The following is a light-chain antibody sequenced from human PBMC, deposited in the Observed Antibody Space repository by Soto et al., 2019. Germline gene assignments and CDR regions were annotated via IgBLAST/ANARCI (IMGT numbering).Light chain of an antibody. CDR2: GAS. Sequence: MVITQCPANLSVSPGERATLSSRASQSVSSNLAWYQQKPGQAPRLLIYGASNRATGIPDRFSGSGSGTDLTLTISRLEPEDFAVYYCQQYGSPRFGGGTKVDIK. CDR1: QSVSSN. J-gene: IGKJ4*01. CDR3: QQYGSPR. V-gene: IGKV3-20*01.